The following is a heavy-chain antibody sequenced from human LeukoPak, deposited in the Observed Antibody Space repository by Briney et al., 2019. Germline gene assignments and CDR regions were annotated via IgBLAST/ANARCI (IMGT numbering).Heavy chain of an antibody. V-gene: IGHV5-51*01. CDR2: IYPGDSDT. CDR3: ARPYGSGIRAFDI. CDR1: EYHFTSYW. J-gene: IGHJ3*02. D-gene: IGHD3-10*01. Sequence: GESLKISCKASEYHFTSYWIGWLRQMPGKGLEWMGIIYPGDSDTRYSPSFQGQVTISADKSISTAYLQWSSLKASDTAMYYCARPYGSGIRAFDIWGQGTMVTVSS.